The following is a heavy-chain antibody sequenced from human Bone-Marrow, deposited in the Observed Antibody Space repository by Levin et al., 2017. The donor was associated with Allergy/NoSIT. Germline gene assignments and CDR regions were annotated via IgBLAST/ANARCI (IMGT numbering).Heavy chain of an antibody. CDR1: GFTFSNYA. CDR2: ISGDGIST. CDR3: VKGPRNGVPYYFDY. J-gene: IGHJ4*02. Sequence: PGGSLRLSCAASGFTFSNYAMSWLRQAPGKGLEWVSTISGDGISTYYADSVRGRFTISRDNSQSRLYLQMSSLRAEDTAVYHCVKGPRNGVPYYFDYWGQGALVAVSS. D-gene: IGHD3-10*01. V-gene: IGHV3-23*01.